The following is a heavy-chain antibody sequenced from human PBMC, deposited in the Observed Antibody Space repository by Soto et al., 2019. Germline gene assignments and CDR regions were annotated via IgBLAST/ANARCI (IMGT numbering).Heavy chain of an antibody. CDR3: ARAKSSGRDDAFDI. CDR1: GFTFSDYY. J-gene: IGHJ3*02. V-gene: IGHV3-11*05. CDR2: ISGTSYYT. D-gene: IGHD1-26*01. Sequence: QVQLVESGGGLVEPGGSLRLSCGASGFTFSDYYMTWIHQAPGKGLEWVSYISGTSYYTNYADSVKGRFIISRDNAKSSLYLQMKSLRAEDTAVYYCARAKSSGRDDAFDIWGQGTMVTVSS.